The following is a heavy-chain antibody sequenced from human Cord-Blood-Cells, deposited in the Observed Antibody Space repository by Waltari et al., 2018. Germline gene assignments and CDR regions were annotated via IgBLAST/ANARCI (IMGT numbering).Heavy chain of an antibody. Sequence: QVQLQQWGAGLLKPSETLSLTCAVYGGSFSGYYWSWIRQPPGKGLEWIGEINHSGRTNYNPSLNSRVTISVDTSKNQFSLKLSSVTAADTAVDYCARRQPYSYGYYYYYYMDVWGKGTTVTVSS. CDR1: GGSFSGYY. J-gene: IGHJ6*03. V-gene: IGHV4-34*01. D-gene: IGHD5-18*01. CDR2: INHSGRT. CDR3: ARRQPYSYGYYYYYYMDV.